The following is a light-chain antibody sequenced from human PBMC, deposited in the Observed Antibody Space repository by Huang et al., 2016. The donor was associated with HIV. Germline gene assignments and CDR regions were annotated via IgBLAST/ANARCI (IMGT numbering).Light chain of an antibody. CDR3: QQTYSTPQVT. CDR2: AAA. Sequence: DIQMTQSPSSLSASVGDRVTITCRASQSISNYLHWYQQKPGKPPKLLIYAAANLQRGVPSRCSGGGSGTDFTLTISSLQPEDFATYDCQQTYSTPQVTFGQGTRLDIK. J-gene: IGKJ5*01. V-gene: IGKV1-39*01. CDR1: QSISNY.